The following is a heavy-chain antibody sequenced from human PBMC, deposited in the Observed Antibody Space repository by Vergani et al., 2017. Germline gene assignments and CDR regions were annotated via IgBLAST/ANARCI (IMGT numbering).Heavy chain of an antibody. CDR1: GFTSAGYA. CDR2: ISWNSNSI. Sequence: EVQLEESGGGLVLPGRSLRLSCVASGFTSAGYAMHWVRQAPGKCLEWVSGISWNSNSIGYADSVKGRFTISRDNAKTSLYLQMNSLRAEDTALYYCAKDLGTSSGGGWFDPWGQGTLVTGSS. D-gene: IGHD6-6*01. V-gene: IGHV3-9*02. CDR3: AKDLGTSSGGGWFDP. J-gene: IGHJ5*02.